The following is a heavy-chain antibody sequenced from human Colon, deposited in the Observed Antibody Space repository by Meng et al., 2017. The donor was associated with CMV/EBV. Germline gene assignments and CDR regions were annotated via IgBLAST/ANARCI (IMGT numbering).Heavy chain of an antibody. Sequence: LTCAVSGDSVSSNNWWTWVRQPPGKGPEWIGEIHHSGTTAHNPSLRSRISFSVGKSRNQVSLHLTTVTAADTAVYYCGSATDYKVDYWGQGTLVTVSS. J-gene: IGHJ4*02. CDR3: GSATDYKVDY. CDR1: GDSVSSNNW. V-gene: IGHV4-4*02. D-gene: IGHD4/OR15-4a*01. CDR2: IHHSGTT.